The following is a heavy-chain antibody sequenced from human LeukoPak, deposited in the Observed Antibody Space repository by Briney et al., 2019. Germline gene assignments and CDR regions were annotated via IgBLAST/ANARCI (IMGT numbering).Heavy chain of an antibody. V-gene: IGHV1-46*01. Sequence: ASVKVSCKASGYTFTGYYMYWVRQAPGQGLEWMGKINLSGGSTSYAQKFQGRVTMTRDMSTSTVYMELSSLRSEDTAVYYCARGLSQSNDYYYYYMDVWGKGTTVTVSS. CDR2: INLSGGST. J-gene: IGHJ6*03. CDR1: GYTFTGYY. CDR3: ARGLSQSNDYYYYYMDV.